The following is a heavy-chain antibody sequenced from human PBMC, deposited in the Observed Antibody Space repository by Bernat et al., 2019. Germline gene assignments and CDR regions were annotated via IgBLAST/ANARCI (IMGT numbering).Heavy chain of an antibody. CDR3: ARSGYFTEFFDY. Sequence: QVQLQQSGPGLVKPSQTLSLTCAISGDSVPSNIAAWNWIRQSPSRGLEWLGRTYYRSKCYSDYAVSVKGRLTINADTSSNQFSLHLSSVTPEDTAVYCSARSGYFTEFFDYWGQGTLVTVSS. CDR2: TYYRSKCYS. CDR1: GDSVPSNIAA. J-gene: IGHJ4*02. V-gene: IGHV6-1*01. D-gene: IGHD5-12*01.